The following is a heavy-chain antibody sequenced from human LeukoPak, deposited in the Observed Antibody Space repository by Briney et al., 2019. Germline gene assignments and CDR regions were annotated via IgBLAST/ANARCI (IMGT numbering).Heavy chain of an antibody. CDR2: IYTSGST. D-gene: IGHD2-2*02. CDR3: ASPGYCSSTSCYTFDP. CDR1: GGSISSYD. V-gene: IGHV4-4*09. J-gene: IGHJ5*02. Sequence: PSETLSLTCTVSGGSISSYDWSWIRQPPGKGLEWIGYIYTSGSTNYNPSLKSRVTISVDTSNNQFSLKLSSVTAADTAVSYCASPGYCSSTSCYTFDPWGQGTLVTVSS.